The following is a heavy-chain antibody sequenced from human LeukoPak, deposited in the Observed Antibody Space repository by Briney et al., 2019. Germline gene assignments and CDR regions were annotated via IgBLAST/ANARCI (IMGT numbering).Heavy chain of an antibody. CDR1: GFMFNDYA. V-gene: IGHV3-9*01. J-gene: IGHJ2*01. CDR3: AKGPGLGPGKRYLDL. D-gene: IGHD2-2*01. Sequence: PGGSLRLSCAPSGFMFNDYALHWVRQAPGKGLKWVSGISWNSGNMYYVDSVKGRFTISRDNAKNSLSLQMNSLKPEDTALYYCAKGPGLGPGKRYLDLWGRGTLVIVSS. CDR2: ISWNSGNM.